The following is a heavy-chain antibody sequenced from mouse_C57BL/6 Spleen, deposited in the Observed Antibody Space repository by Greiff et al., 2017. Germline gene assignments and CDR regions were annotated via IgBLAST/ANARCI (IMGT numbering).Heavy chain of an antibody. J-gene: IGHJ1*03. V-gene: IGHV1-82*01. CDR2: IYPGDGDT. Sequence: VQRVESGPELVKPGASVKISCKASGYAFSSSWMNWVKQRPGKGLEWIGRIYPGDGDTNYNGKFKGKATLTADKSSSTAYMQLSSLTSEDSAVYFCARRATVVANRYFDVWGTGTTVTVSS. D-gene: IGHD1-1*01. CDR1: GYAFSSSW. CDR3: ARRATVVANRYFDV.